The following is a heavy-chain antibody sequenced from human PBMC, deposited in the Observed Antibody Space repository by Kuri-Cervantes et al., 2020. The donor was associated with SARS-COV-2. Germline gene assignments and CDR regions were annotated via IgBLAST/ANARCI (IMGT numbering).Heavy chain of an antibody. CDR2: INNIGNTI. CDR3: ARDQSDSSGWYAEEDYYYMDV. V-gene: IGHV3-11*04. D-gene: IGHD6-19*01. J-gene: IGHJ6*03. CDR1: GFSFSDYS. Sequence: GSLRLSCEASGFSFSDYSLTWIHRAPGKGLEWISYINNIGNTIYYADSVKGRFTISRDNAKNSLYLQMNSLRAEDTAVYYCARDQSDSSGWYAEEDYYYMDVWGKGTTVTASS.